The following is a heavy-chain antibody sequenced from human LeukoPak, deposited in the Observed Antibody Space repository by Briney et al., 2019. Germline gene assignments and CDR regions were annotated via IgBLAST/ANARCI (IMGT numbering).Heavy chain of an antibody. J-gene: IGHJ4*02. D-gene: IGHD3-9*01. Sequence: ASVKVSCKASGYTFTGYYIHWVRQAPGQGLEWMGWINPDSGVTNYAQKFQGRVTMTRDTSISTAYMELSRLRSDDTAVYHSARGFDWLEYYFDYWGQGTLVTVSS. CDR3: ARGFDWLEYYFDY. CDR1: GYTFTGYY. CDR2: INPDSGVT. V-gene: IGHV1-2*02.